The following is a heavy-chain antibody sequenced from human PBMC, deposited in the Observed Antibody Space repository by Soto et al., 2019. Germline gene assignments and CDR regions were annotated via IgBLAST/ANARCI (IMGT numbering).Heavy chain of an antibody. Sequence: GGSLRLSCAASGFTFSSYGMHWVRQAPGKGLEWVAVIWYEGSNKYYAESVKGRFTVSRDNSKNTLYLQMNSLRAEDTAVYYCAKARGQWLAYYYYGMDVWGQGTTVTVSS. J-gene: IGHJ6*02. V-gene: IGHV3-33*06. CDR3: AKARGQWLAYYYYGMDV. CDR1: GFTFSSYG. CDR2: IWYEGSNK. D-gene: IGHD6-19*01.